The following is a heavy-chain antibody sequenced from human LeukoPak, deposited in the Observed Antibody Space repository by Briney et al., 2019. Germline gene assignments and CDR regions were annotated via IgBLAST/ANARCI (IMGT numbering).Heavy chain of an antibody. J-gene: IGHJ5*02. CDR1: GFSFSTYA. CDR2: VSYDGNIK. Sequence: GGSLRLPCAACGFSFSTYALHWVRQAPGKGLEWVAAVSYDGNIKDYADSVKGRFTISRDNSKNILYLQMNSLRDEDTAMYYCSREGTNSGNHRSYFDPWGQGTLVTVSS. V-gene: IGHV3-30-3*01. CDR3: SREGTNSGNHRSYFDP. D-gene: IGHD1-26*01.